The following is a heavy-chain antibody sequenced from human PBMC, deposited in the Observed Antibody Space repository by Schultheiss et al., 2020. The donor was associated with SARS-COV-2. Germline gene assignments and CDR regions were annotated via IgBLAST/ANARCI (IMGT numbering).Heavy chain of an antibody. J-gene: IGHJ4*02. Sequence: GGSLRLSCAASGFTFSSYTMNWVRQAPGKGLEWVSSINLSSGYIFYADSVKGRFTISRDNAKNSLFLQMNSLRAEDTAVYYCARYIISFGGILVSGFDYWGQGTLVTVSS. CDR3: ARYIISFGGILVSGFDY. V-gene: IGHV3-21*01. CDR1: GFTFSSYT. D-gene: IGHD3-16*02. CDR2: INLSSGYI.